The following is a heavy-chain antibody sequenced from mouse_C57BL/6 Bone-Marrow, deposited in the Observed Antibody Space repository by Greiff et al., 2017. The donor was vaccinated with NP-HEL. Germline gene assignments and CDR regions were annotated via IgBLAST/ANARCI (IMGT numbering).Heavy chain of an antibody. CDR1: GFSFNTYA. V-gene: IGHV10-1*01. CDR2: IRSKSNNYAT. Sequence: DVMLVESGGGLVQPKGSLKLSCAASGFSFNTYAMNWVRQAPGKGLEWVARIRSKSNNYATYYADSVKDRFTISRDDSESMLYLQMNNLKTEDTAMYYCVGGAGYFDVWGTGTTVTVSS. J-gene: IGHJ1*03. CDR3: VGGAGYFDV.